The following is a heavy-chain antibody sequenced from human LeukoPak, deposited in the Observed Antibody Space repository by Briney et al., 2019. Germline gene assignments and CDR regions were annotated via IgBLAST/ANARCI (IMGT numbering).Heavy chain of an antibody. D-gene: IGHD6-6*01. CDR3: AKDRSSSSEGDY. J-gene: IGHJ4*02. CDR1: GFTFSSYG. Sequence: GGSLRLSCAASGFTFSSYGMHWVRQAPGKGLEWVAFIRYDGSNKYYADSVKGRFTISRDNSKNTLYLQMNSLRAEDTAVYYCAKDRSSSSEGDYWGQGTLVTVSS. CDR2: IRYDGSNK. V-gene: IGHV3-30*02.